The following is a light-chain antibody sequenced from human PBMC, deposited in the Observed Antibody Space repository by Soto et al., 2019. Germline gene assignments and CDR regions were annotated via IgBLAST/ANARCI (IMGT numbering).Light chain of an antibody. CDR1: QSVTSGY. J-gene: IGKJ1*01. Sequence: EIVLTQSPGTLSLSPGERATLSCRASQSVTSGYLAWYQQKPGQAPRLLIYGASSRATGIPDRFSGSGSVTDFTLTISSLEPEDFAVYYCQQYGTSPHTFGQGTKVDIK. V-gene: IGKV3-20*01. CDR3: QQYGTSPHT. CDR2: GAS.